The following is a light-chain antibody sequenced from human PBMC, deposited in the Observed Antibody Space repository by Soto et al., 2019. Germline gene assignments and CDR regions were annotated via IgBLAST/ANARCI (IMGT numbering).Light chain of an antibody. CDR3: QEYDNWPLWT. J-gene: IGKJ1*01. CDR1: QSVRSN. Sequence: ETVMTQSPATLPVSPGERATLSCRASQSVRSNLAWYQQKPGQAPRLLIYGASTRATGVPARFSGSGSGTEFTLTINSLXSEDFALYYCQEYDNWPLWTFGQGTKVDIK. V-gene: IGKV3-15*01. CDR2: GAS.